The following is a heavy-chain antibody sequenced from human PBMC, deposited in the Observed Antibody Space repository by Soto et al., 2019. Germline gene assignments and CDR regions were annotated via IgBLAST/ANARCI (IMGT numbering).Heavy chain of an antibody. V-gene: IGHV3-7*01. Sequence: GGSLRLSCAASGFTFSGYWMSWVRQAPGKGLEWVANIKQDGSEKYHVDSVKGRFTISRDNAKNSLYLQMNSLRAEDTAVYHCARDCSGGTCYRGWYFDLWGRGTLVTV. CDR2: IKQDGSEK. CDR3: ARDCSGGTCYRGWYFDL. CDR1: GFTFSGYW. J-gene: IGHJ2*01. D-gene: IGHD2-15*01.